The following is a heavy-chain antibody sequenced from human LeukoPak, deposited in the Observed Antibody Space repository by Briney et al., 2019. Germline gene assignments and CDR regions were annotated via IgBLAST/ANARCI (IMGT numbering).Heavy chain of an antibody. V-gene: IGHV3-64*01. J-gene: IGHJ5*02. D-gene: IGHD6-13*01. CDR2: ISSNGGST. CDR3: AREVLAASGTVRVNWFDP. CDR1: GFTFSSYA. Sequence: GGSLRLSCAASGFTFSSYAMHWVRQAPGKGLEYVSAISSNGGSTYYANSVKGRFTISRDNSKNTVYLQMGSLRAEDMAVYYCAREVLAASGTVRVNWFDPWGQGTLVSVSS.